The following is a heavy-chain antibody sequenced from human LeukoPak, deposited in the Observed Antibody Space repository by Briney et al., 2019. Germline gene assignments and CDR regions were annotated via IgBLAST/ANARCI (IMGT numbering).Heavy chain of an antibody. V-gene: IGHV1-24*01. CDR1: GYTLTELS. J-gene: IGHJ5*02. D-gene: IGHD2-15*01. CDR3: ATQADCSGGSCYSWAYNWFDP. CDR2: FDPEDGET. Sequence: GASVKVSCKVSGYTLTELSMHWVRQAPGKGLEWMGGFDPEDGETIYAQKFQGRATMTEDTSTDTAYMELNSLRSEDAAVYYCATQADCSGGSCYSWAYNWFDPWGQGTLVTVSS.